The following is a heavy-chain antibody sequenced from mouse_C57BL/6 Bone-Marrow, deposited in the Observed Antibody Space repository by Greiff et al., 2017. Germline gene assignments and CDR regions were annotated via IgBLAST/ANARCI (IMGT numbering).Heavy chain of an antibody. CDR1: GYTFTSYW. D-gene: IGHD1-1*01. Sequence: QVQLQQPGAELVKPGASVKLSCKASGYTFTSYWMHWVKQRPGQGLEWIGMIHPNSGSTNYNEKFKSKATLTVDKSSSTAYMQLSSLTSEDSAVYYCTISFITTVGTYSCAMDYRGQGPSGTASS. V-gene: IGHV1-64*01. CDR3: TISFITTVGTYSCAMDY. CDR2: IHPNSGST. J-gene: IGHJ4*01.